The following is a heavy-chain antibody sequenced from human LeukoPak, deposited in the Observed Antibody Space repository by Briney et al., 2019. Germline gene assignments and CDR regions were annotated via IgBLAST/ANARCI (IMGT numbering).Heavy chain of an antibody. J-gene: IGHJ4*02. V-gene: IGHV3-74*01. CDR2: ITPDGSMT. CDR3: LPADMQ. Sequence: GESLTLSCAASGFTFSSNWMHWVRQAPGKGLVWVSLITPDGSMTTYADSVKGRFTISRDNAKKTLYLQMNSLRAEDTAIYYCLPADMQWGQGTLVTVSS. CDR1: GFTFSSNW.